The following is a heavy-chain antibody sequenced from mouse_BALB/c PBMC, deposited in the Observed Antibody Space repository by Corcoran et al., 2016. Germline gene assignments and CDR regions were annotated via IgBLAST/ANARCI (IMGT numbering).Heavy chain of an antibody. D-gene: IGHD1-1*01. CDR1: GFNIKDTY. CDR3: ARYYGSSPYAMDY. V-gene: IGHV14-3*02. J-gene: IGHJ4*01. Sequence: EVQLQQSGAELVKPGASVKLSCTASGFNIKDTYMHWVKQRPEQGLEWIGRIDPANGNTKYDPKFQGKATITADTSSNTVYLQLSSLTSEDTAVYYCARYYGSSPYAMDYWGQGTSVTVSS. CDR2: IDPANGNT.